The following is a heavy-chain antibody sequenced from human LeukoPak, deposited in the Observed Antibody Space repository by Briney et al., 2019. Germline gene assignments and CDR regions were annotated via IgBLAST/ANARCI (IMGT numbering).Heavy chain of an antibody. CDR1: GGTFSSYA. D-gene: IGHD6-13*01. CDR2: IIPIFGTA. CDR3: ARSPRIAAASFDI. V-gene: IGHV1-69*01. J-gene: IGHJ3*02. Sequence: SVKVSCKASGGTFSSYAISWVRQAPGQGLEWMGGIIPIFGTANYAQKFQGRVTITADESTSTAYMELSSLRSEDTAVYYCARSPRIAAASFDIWAKGQWSPSLQ.